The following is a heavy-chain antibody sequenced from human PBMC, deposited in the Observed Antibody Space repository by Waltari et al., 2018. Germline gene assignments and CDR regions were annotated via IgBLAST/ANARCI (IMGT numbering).Heavy chain of an antibody. CDR3: ARHERAADRGILWFGESPGYFDY. V-gene: IGHV4-39*01. CDR2: IYYSGRT. D-gene: IGHD3-10*01. Sequence: QLQLQESGPGLVKPSETLSLTCTVSGGSISSSSYYWGWIRQPPGKGLEWIGSIYYSGRTYHNPSLKGRVTISVDTAKNTFSLKLGVGTAADTAVYYCARHERAADRGILWFGESPGYFDYWGQGTLVTVSS. J-gene: IGHJ4*02. CDR1: GGSISSSSYY.